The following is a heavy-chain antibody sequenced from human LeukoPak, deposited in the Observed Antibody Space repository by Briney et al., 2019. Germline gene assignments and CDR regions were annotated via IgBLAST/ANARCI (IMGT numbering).Heavy chain of an antibody. J-gene: IGHJ4*02. CDR1: GYTFTAYY. D-gene: IGHD3-10*01. CDR3: ARGGYYYDSGSYYNHFDY. Sequence: ASVKVSCKASGYTFTAYYLHWVRQAPGQGLEWMGWINPNTGRPTYAQKFQGRVTMTSDTSTNTVYMEFSSLRSEDTAVYYCARGGYYYDSGSYYNHFDYWGQGTLVTVSS. V-gene: IGHV1-2*02. CDR2: INPNTGRP.